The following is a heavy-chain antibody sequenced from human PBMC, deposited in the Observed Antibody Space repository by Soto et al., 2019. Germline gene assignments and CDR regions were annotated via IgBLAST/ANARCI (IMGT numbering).Heavy chain of an antibody. V-gene: IGHV4-31*02. CDR2: GST. Sequence: GSTYYNPSLKSRVTISVDTSKNQFSLKLSSVTAADTAVYYCARDSDDSSGYYETRAFDIWGQGTMVTVSS. J-gene: IGHJ3*02. CDR3: ARDSDDSSGYYETRAFDI. D-gene: IGHD3-22*01.